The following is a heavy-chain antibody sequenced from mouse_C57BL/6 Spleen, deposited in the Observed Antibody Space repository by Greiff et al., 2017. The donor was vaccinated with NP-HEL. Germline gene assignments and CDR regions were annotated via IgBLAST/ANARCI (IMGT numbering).Heavy chain of an antibody. CDR2: IYPSDSET. Sequence: QVQLQQPGAELVRPGSSVKLSCKASGYTFTSYWMDWVKQRPGQGLEWIGNIYPSDSETHYNQKFKDKATFTVDKSSSTAYMQLSSLTSEDSAVYYCARSGLGPWFAYWGQGTLVTVSA. CDR1: GYTFTSYW. V-gene: IGHV1-61*01. J-gene: IGHJ3*01. CDR3: ARSGLGPWFAY. D-gene: IGHD4-1*01.